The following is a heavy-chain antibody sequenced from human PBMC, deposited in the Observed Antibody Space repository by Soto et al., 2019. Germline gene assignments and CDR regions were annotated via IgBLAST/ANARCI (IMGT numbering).Heavy chain of an antibody. CDR2: ISWNSGSI. CDR1: GFTFDDYA. V-gene: IGHV3-9*01. J-gene: IGHJ4*02. CDR3: AKDPTAAAYNYFDY. Sequence: GGSLRLSCAASGFTFDDYAMHWVRQAPGKGLEWVSSISWNSGSIGYADSVKGRFTISRDNAKNTLYLQMNSLRAEDTAVYYCAKDPTAAAYNYFDYWGQGTLVTVSS. D-gene: IGHD6-25*01.